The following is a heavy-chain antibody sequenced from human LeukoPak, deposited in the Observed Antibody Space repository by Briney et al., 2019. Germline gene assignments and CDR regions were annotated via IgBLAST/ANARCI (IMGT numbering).Heavy chain of an antibody. D-gene: IGHD2-2*01. J-gene: IGHJ3*02. V-gene: IGHV4-39*07. CDR3: AKSGPAAGRPDAFDI. CDR1: GGSVTTSSFY. CDR2: IYYSGIT. Sequence: SETLSLTCTLSGGSVTTSSFYWAWIRQPPGRGLECIGTIYYSGITYYHSSLKSRVTISVDTSKNQFSLKLNSVTAADTAVYFCAKSGPAAGRPDAFDIWGQGTMVTVSS.